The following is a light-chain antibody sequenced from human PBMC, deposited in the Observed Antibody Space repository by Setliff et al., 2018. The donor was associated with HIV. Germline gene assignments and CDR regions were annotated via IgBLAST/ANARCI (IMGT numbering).Light chain of an antibody. Sequence: QSALTQPPSASGTPGQTVTISCSGSSSNIGSETVNWYQVLPGTAPKLLIYSDSQRPSGVHDRFSGSKSGTSASLAISGLKSEDAAEYYCAAWDDSVDAGVFGGGTKVTVL. CDR1: SSNIGSET. J-gene: IGLJ2*01. V-gene: IGLV1-44*01. CDR3: AAWDDSVDAGV. CDR2: SDS.